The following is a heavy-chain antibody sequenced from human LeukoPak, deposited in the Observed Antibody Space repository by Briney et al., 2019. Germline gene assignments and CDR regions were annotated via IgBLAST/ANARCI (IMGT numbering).Heavy chain of an antibody. CDR1: GYTFTSYG. Sequence: ASVKVSCKASGYTFTSYGISWVRQAPGQGLERMGWINAYNGSTNYAQKLQGRVTMTTDTSTSTAYMELRSLRSDDTAVYYCARVEMVRGVIIRKSYYYYYMDVWGKGTTVTISS. D-gene: IGHD3-10*01. V-gene: IGHV1-18*01. J-gene: IGHJ6*03. CDR2: INAYNGST. CDR3: ARVEMVRGVIIRKSYYYYYMDV.